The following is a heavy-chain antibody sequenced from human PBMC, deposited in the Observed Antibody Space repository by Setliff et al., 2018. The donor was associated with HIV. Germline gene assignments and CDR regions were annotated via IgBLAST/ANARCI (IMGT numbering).Heavy chain of an antibody. CDR3: ARVPSGAAGLVRAGFYF. D-gene: IGHD6-25*01. J-gene: IGHJ4*01. Sequence: ASVKVSCKASGYTFTSYPMHWVRQAPGQGFEWMGWINIDSGHTNFAQKFQDRVTVTTDTSTNTTYMELRGLRSDDTATYYCARVPSGAAGLVRAGFYFWGQGTLVTVSS. CDR1: GYTFTSYP. CDR2: INIDSGHT. V-gene: IGHV1-18*04.